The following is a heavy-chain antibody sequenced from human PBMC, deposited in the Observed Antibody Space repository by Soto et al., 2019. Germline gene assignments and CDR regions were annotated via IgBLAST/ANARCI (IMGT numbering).Heavy chain of an antibody. CDR1: GFTFSSYE. CDR3: ARETIAAGVDY. V-gene: IGHV3-48*03. CDR2: ISSSGSTI. Sequence: EVQLVESGGGLVQPGGSLRLSCAASGFTFSSYEMNWVRQAPGKGLEWVSYISSSGSTIYYADSVKGRFTISRDNAKNSLYLQMNGLRAEDTAVYYCARETIAAGVDYWGQGTLVTVSS. D-gene: IGHD6-13*01. J-gene: IGHJ4*02.